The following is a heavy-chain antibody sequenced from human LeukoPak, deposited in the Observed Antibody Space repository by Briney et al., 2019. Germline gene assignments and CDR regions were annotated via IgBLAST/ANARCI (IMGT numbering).Heavy chain of an antibody. CDR1: GYSFTNYW. Sequence: GESLKISCKGSGYSFTNYWIAWVRQMPGKGLEWMGIIYPGDSDTRYSPSFQGQVTISADKSISTAYLQWSSLKASDTAMYFCATSRAVGTLLRFDSWGQGTLVTVSS. CDR2: IYPGDSDT. J-gene: IGHJ4*02. CDR3: ATSRAVGTLLRFDS. D-gene: IGHD6-13*01. V-gene: IGHV5-51*01.